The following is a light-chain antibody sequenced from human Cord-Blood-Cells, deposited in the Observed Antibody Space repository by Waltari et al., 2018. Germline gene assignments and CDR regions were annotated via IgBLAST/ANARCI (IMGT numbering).Light chain of an antibody. V-gene: IGLV2-14*01. CDR3: SSYTSSSTYV. J-gene: IGLJ1*01. CDR2: DVS. CDR1: SSDVGGYNY. Sequence: QSALTQPASVSGSPGQSITISCTGTSSDVGGYNYVPWYQQPPGKPPKLMIYDVSKRPSGVSNRFSGSKSGNTASLTISGLQAEDEADYYCSSYTSSSTYVFGTGTKVTVL.